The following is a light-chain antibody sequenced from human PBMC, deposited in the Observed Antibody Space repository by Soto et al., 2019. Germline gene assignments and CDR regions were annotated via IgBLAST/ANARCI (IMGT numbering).Light chain of an antibody. V-gene: IGKV1-39*01. J-gene: IGKJ1*01. CDR3: QQYKIYSRT. CDR1: QSISTY. Sequence: IQLTQSPSPLSAAVGDRVAITCLASQSISTYLNWYQQKPGKAPKVLIYAASNLQSGVPPRFSGSGSGTDFTLTISSLQPDDFATYYCQQYKIYSRTFGHGTKVDIK. CDR2: AAS.